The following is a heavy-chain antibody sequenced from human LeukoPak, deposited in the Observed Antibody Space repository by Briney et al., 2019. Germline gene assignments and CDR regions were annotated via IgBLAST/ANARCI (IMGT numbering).Heavy chain of an antibody. J-gene: IGHJ3*02. V-gene: IGHV4-59*08. Sequence: SETLSLTCTVSGDSISSNYWSWIRQPPGKGLEWIGYIYYSGSTSYNPSLQSRVTISVDTSKNQFSLKLSSVTAADTAVYYCARSVRPDSTGYLDAFEIWGQGTMVTVSS. D-gene: IGHD3-22*01. CDR2: IYYSGST. CDR3: ARSVRPDSTGYLDAFEI. CDR1: GDSISSNY.